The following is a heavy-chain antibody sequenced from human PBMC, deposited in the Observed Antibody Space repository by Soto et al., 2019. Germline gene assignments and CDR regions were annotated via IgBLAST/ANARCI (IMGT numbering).Heavy chain of an antibody. Sequence: SGESLKISCKGSGYSFTSYWIGWVRQMPGKGLEWMGIIYPGDSDTRYSPSFQGQVTISADKSISTAYLQWSSLKASDTAMYYCASSITMKPGEGLNAFDIWGQGTMVTVSS. CDR1: GYSFTSYW. J-gene: IGHJ3*02. V-gene: IGHV5-51*01. D-gene: IGHD3-22*01. CDR2: IYPGDSDT. CDR3: ASSITMKPGEGLNAFDI.